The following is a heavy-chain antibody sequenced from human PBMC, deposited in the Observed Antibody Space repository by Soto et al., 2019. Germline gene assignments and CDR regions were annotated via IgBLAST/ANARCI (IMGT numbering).Heavy chain of an antibody. Sequence: QFQLVQSGAEVKKPGASVKVSCKASGYTFTTYDISWVRQAPGQGLEWMGWISAYNGNTNYAQKLQGRVTMTTDTSTSTAYIELRSLRSDDTAVYYCARVGGYCSSTSCYRWFDPWGQGTLVTVSS. CDR1: GYTFTTYD. CDR3: ARVGGYCSSTSCYRWFDP. J-gene: IGHJ5*02. D-gene: IGHD2-2*01. V-gene: IGHV1-18*04. CDR2: ISAYNGNT.